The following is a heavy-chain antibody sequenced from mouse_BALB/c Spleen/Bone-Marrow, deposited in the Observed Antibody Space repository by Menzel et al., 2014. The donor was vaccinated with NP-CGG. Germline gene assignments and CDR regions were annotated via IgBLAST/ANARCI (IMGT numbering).Heavy chain of an antibody. CDR3: ARRDYGSSPFDY. V-gene: IGHV1-18*01. CDR2: TNPFNGGS. J-gene: IGHJ2*01. Sequence: EVQLQQSGPELVKPGASMKISCKASGYSFTGYTMNWVKQSHGKNLEWIGLTNPFNGGSIYSQKFKGKATLTIHESSSTAYMELLSLTSEDSAVYYCARRDYGSSPFDYWGQGTTLTVSS. D-gene: IGHD1-1*01. CDR1: GYSFTGYT.